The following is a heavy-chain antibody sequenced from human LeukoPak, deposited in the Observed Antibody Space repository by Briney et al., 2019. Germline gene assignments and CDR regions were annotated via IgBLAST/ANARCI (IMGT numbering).Heavy chain of an antibody. V-gene: IGHV3-53*01. CDR1: GFTVSSNY. CDR2: IYSGGST. J-gene: IGHJ4*02. Sequence: GGSLRLSCAASGFTVSSNYMSWVRQAPGKGLEWVSVIYSGGSTYYADSVKGRFTISRDNSKNTLYLQMNSLRAEDTAMYYCARGLYQLLGGDYWGQGTLVTVSS. CDR3: ARGLYQLLGGDY. D-gene: IGHD2-2*01.